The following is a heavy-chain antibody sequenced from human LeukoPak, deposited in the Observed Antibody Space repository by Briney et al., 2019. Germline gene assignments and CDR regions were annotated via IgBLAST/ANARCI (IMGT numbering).Heavy chain of an antibody. CDR3: ARDRKLVVVARPGYNWFDP. J-gene: IGHJ5*02. V-gene: IGHV1-69*04. Sequence: SVKVSCKASGGTFSSYAISWVRQAPGQGLEWMGRIIPILGIANYAQKFQGRVTITADKSTSTAYMELSSLRSEDTAVYYCARDRKLVVVARPGYNWFDPWGQGTLVTVSS. CDR1: GGTFSSYA. D-gene: IGHD2-15*01. CDR2: IIPILGIA.